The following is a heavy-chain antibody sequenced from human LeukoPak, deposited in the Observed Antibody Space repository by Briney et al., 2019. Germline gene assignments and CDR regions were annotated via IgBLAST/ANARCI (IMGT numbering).Heavy chain of an antibody. CDR1: GGSISSSSYY. D-gene: IGHD6-19*01. CDR3: ARRSSGWNFDY. J-gene: IGHJ4*02. V-gene: IGHV4-39*01. CDR2: IYYSGST. Sequence: PSETLSLTCTVSGGSISSSSYYWGWIRQSPGKGLEWIGSIYYSGSTYYNPSLKSRVTISVDTSKNQFSLKLSSVTAADTAVYYCARRSSGWNFDYWGQGTLVTVSS.